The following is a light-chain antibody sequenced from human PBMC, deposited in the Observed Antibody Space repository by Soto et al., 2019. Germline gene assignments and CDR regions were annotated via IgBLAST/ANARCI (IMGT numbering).Light chain of an antibody. CDR1: QSIGKH. J-gene: IGKJ5*01. V-gene: IGKV1-39*01. Sequence: DIQMTLSPSFLPASMRHRVPITCRASQSIGKHLNWYQQKPGKAPKFLIYGASTLQSGVPSRFTGSGSGTDFTLTVNSLQAEDIAIYYCQQSYSSPTTFGQGTRLEIK. CDR2: GAS. CDR3: QQSYSSPTT.